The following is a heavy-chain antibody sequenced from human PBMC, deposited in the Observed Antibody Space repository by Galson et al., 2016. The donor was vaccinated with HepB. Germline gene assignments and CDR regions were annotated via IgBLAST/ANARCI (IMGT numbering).Heavy chain of an antibody. CDR1: GFTFNRRG. J-gene: IGHJ4*02. CDR2: DSMDGRRK. Sequence: SLRLSCAASGFTFNRRGMHWVRQAPGKGLEWVAADSMDGRRKFYADSVKGRFTISRDNSKSMLFLQMSSLRADDTAVYYCARRHEYCPPVGCSVDYWGQGTLVSVSS. V-gene: IGHV3-30*03. D-gene: IGHD2/OR15-2a*01. CDR3: ARRHEYCPPVGCSVDY.